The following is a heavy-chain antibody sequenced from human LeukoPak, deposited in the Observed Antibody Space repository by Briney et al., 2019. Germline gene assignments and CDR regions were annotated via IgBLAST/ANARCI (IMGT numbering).Heavy chain of an antibody. V-gene: IGHV4-4*02. D-gene: IGHD3-22*01. Sequence: SETLSLTCAVSGGSISSSNWWSWVRQPPGKGLEWIGEIYHSGSTNYNPSLKSRVTISVDKSKNQFSLKLSSVTAADTAVYYCASHELRPGDYYDSKVRAFDIWGQGTMVTVSS. J-gene: IGHJ3*02. CDR1: GGSISSSNW. CDR2: IYHSGST. CDR3: ASHELRPGDYYDSKVRAFDI.